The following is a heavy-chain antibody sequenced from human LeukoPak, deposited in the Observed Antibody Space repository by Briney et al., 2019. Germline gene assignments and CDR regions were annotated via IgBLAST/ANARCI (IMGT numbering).Heavy chain of an antibody. CDR2: IYYSGST. V-gene: IGHV4-59*01. J-gene: IGHJ4*02. Sequence: SETLSLTCTVSGGSISSYYWSWIRQPPGKGLEWIGYIYYSGSTNYNPSLKSRVTISVDTSKNQFSLKLSSVTAADTAVYYCASERSGELSLLDYWGQGTLVTVSS. D-gene: IGHD3-16*02. CDR1: GGSISSYY. CDR3: ASERSGELSLLDY.